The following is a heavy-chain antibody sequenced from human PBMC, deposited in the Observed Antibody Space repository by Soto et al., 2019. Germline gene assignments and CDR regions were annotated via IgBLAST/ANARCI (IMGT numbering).Heavy chain of an antibody. D-gene: IGHD1-26*01. J-gene: IGHJ4*02. V-gene: IGHV1-46*01. CDR3: ALLGWELHPADY. Sequence: QVQLVQSGAEVKKPGASVKVSCKASGYTFTSYYMHWVRQAPGQGLEWMGIINPSGGSTSYAQKFQGRVTMTRDTSTSTVYMELSSLRSEDTAVYYCALLGWELHPADYWGQGTLVTVSS. CDR2: INPSGGST. CDR1: GYTFTSYY.